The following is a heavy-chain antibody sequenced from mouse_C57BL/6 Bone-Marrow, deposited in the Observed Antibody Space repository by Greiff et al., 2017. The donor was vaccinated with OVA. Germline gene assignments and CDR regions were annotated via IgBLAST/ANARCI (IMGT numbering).Heavy chain of an antibody. V-gene: IGHV1-63*01. CDR1: GYTFTNYW. CDR2: IYPGGGYT. D-gene: IGHD1-1*01. Sequence: VQLQQSGAELVRPGTSVKMSCKASGYTFTNYWIGWAKQRPGHGLEWIGDIYPGGGYTNYNEKLPGKATLTADKSSSTAYMQCSSLTSADSAIYYCARVAYYYGSFYWYFDVGGTGTTVTVSS. J-gene: IGHJ1*03. CDR3: ARVAYYYGSFYWYFDV.